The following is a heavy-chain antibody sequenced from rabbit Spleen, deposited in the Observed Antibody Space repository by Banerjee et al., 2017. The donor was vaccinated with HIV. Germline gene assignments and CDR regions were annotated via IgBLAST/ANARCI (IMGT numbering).Heavy chain of an antibody. J-gene: IGHJ4*01. D-gene: IGHD4-1*01. Sequence: QSLEESGGDLVKPGASLTLTCTASGIDFSSYNYMCWVRQAPGKGPEWIGCIVSNTGTTAYASWAKGRFTITRSTSLKTVTLQMANLTAADTATYFCARHDFGSAWGADLWGPGTLVTVS. V-gene: IGHV1S43*01. CDR1: GIDFSSYNY. CDR2: IVSNTGTT. CDR3: ARHDFGSAWGADL.